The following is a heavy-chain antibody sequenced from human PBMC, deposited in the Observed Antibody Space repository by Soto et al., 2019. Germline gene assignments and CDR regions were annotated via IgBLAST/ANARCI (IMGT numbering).Heavy chain of an antibody. CDR3: ARDPLHGDSPRYYYGMDV. CDR1: GFTFSSYG. CDR2: IWYDGSNK. Sequence: QVQLVESGGGVVQPGRSLRLSCAASGFTFSSYGMHWVRQAPGKGLEWVAVIWYDGSNKYYADSVKGRFTISRDNSKNTLYLQMNSLRAEDTAVYYCARDPLHGDSPRYYYGMDVWGQGTTVTVSS. V-gene: IGHV3-33*01. J-gene: IGHJ6*02. D-gene: IGHD4-17*01.